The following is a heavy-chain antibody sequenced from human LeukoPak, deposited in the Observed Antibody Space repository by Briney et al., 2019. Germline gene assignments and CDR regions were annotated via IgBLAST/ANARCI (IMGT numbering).Heavy chain of an antibody. CDR1: GGSISSYY. D-gene: IGHD3-22*01. CDR3: AREGARSGYHSVYFDY. Sequence: PSETLSLICNVSGGSISSYYWGWIRQPPGKGLEWIGYIYYTGGTHYNPSLKSRVAMSVDTSENHFSLMLSSATAADTAVYYCAREGARSGYHSVYFDYWGQGILVTVSS. V-gene: IGHV4-59*01. CDR2: IYYTGGT. J-gene: IGHJ4*02.